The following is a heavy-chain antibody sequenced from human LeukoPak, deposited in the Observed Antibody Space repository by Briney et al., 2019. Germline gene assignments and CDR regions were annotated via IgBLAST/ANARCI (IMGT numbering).Heavy chain of an antibody. Sequence: GGSLRLSCAASGFTFSSYAMSWVRQAPGKGLEWVSAISGSGGSTYYADSVKGRFTISRDNSKNTLYLQMNSLRAEDTAVYYCAKVRQYYYDSSGYYLSWGQGPLVTVSS. CDR1: GFTFSSYA. CDR3: AKVRQYYYDSSGYYLS. D-gene: IGHD3-22*01. CDR2: ISGSGGST. J-gene: IGHJ5*02. V-gene: IGHV3-23*01.